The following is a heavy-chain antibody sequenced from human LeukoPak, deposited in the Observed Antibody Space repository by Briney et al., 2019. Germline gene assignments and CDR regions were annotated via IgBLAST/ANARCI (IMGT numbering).Heavy chain of an antibody. CDR1: GGSISDYY. CDR2: MDYSGST. Sequence: PSETLFLTCTVSGGSISDYYWTWIRQSPGTGLEWIGYMDYSGSTAYNPSLKSRVTISVDTSKNQFSLKLSSVTAADTAVYYCARQDCSGGSCYSGWFDPWGQGTLVTVSS. D-gene: IGHD2-15*01. CDR3: ARQDCSGGSCYSGWFDP. J-gene: IGHJ5*02. V-gene: IGHV4-59*08.